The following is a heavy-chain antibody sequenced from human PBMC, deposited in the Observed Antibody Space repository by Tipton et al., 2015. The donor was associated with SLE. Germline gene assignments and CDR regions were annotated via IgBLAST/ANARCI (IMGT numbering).Heavy chain of an antibody. CDR1: GGSFSDYY. D-gene: IGHD6-19*01. CDR3: ARARRQWLVSRGYFDS. J-gene: IGHJ4*02. Sequence: TLSLTCAVYGGSFSDYYWSWIRQPPGKGLEWIGEINHSGSTNYNPSLKSRVTISVDTSKNQFSLRLSSVTAADTAVYYCARARRQWLVSRGYFDSWGQGTLVTVSS. V-gene: IGHV4-34*01. CDR2: INHSGST.